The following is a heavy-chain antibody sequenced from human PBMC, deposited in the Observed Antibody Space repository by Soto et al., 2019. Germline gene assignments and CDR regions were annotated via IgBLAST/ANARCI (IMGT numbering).Heavy chain of an antibody. CDR2: VNPNNGDT. V-gene: IGHV1-8*01. CDR1: GYTFSNYD. J-gene: IGHJ4*02. Sequence: QVQLVQSGAELKKPGASVKVSCKASGYTFSNYDMNWVRQATGQGPEWIGWVNPNNGDTGYAQKFQGRVTLTTEISTTTAYMELTSLRSEDTAIYSCAKVSRKGSAIDFDYWGQGTLITVSS. D-gene: IGHD3-10*01. CDR3: AKVSRKGSAIDFDY.